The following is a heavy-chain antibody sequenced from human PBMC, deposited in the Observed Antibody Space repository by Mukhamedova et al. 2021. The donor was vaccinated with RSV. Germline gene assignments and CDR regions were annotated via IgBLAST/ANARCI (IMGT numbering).Heavy chain of an antibody. V-gene: IGHV4-59*01. CDR3: ARGSHDSSGNYIPAGY. J-gene: IGHJ4*02. D-gene: IGHD3-22*01. Sequence: IRQPPGKGLEWIGYIYYSGSTNYNPSLKSRVTISVDTSKNQFSLKLSSVTAADTAVYYCARGSHDSSGNYIPAGYWGQGTLVTVS. CDR2: IYYSGST.